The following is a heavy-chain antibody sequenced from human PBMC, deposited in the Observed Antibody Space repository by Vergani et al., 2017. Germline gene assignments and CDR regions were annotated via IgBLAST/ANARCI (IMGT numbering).Heavy chain of an antibody. D-gene: IGHD6-13*01. J-gene: IGHJ6*02. CDR3: ARATSSSWYKDYGMDV. Sequence: EVQLVESGGGLVKPGGSLRLSCAASGFTFNSYSMNWVRQAPGKGLEWVSSISSSSSYIYYADSVKGRFTISRDNAKNSLYLQMNSLRAEDTAVYYCARATSSSWYKDYGMDVWGQGTTVTVSS. V-gene: IGHV3-21*01. CDR2: ISSSSSYI. CDR1: GFTFNSYS.